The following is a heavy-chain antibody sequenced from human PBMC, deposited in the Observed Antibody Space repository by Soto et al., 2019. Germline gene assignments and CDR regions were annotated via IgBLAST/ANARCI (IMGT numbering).Heavy chain of an antibody. CDR2: INHSGST. D-gene: IGHD3-10*01. J-gene: IGHJ6*02. CDR1: GGSFSGYY. CDR3: ARTAMVRGVTFYYYYGMDV. V-gene: IGHV4-34*01. Sequence: QVQLQQWGAGLLKPSETLSLTCAVYGGSFSGYYWSWIRQPPGKGLEWIGEINHSGSTNYNPSLKSRVTISVDTSKNQFSLKLSSVTAAATAVYYCARTAMVRGVTFYYYYGMDVWGQGTTVTVSS.